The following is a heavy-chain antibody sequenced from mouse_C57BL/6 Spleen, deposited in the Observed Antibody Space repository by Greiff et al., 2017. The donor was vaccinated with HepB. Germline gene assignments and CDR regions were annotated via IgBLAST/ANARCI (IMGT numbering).Heavy chain of an antibody. J-gene: IGHJ2*01. V-gene: IGHV1-69*01. Sequence: QVQLQQPGAELVMPGASVKLSCKASGYTFTSYWMHWVKQRPGQGLEWIGEIDPSDSYTNYNQKFKGKSTLTVDKSSSTAYMQLSSLTSEDSAGYYCARRSTAQGPFDYWGQGTTLTVSS. D-gene: IGHD3-2*02. CDR2: IDPSDSYT. CDR1: GYTFTSYW. CDR3: ARRSTAQGPFDY.